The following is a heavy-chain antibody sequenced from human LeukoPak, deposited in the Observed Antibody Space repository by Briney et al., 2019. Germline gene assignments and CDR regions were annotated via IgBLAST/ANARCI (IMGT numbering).Heavy chain of an antibody. Sequence: PGGSLRLSCAASGFTFSNYAMSWVRQAPRKGLEWVSTISTSGGSTYYADSVRGRFTISRDNSKNALYLQMNSLRGEDTALYYCAKNGGSGSYYSGYYYMDVWGKGTTVTVSS. D-gene: IGHD1-26*01. CDR2: ISTSGGST. J-gene: IGHJ6*03. V-gene: IGHV3-23*01. CDR3: AKNGGSGSYYSGYYYMDV. CDR1: GFTFSNYA.